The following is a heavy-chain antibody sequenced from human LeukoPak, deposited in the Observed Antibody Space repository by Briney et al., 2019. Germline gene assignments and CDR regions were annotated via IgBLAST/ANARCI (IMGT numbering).Heavy chain of an antibody. J-gene: IGHJ4*02. V-gene: IGHV4-4*07. Sequence: SETLSLTCTVSGGSISSYYWSWIRQPAGKGLEWIGRIYTSGSANYNPSLKSRVTMSADTSKNQFSLKLISVTAADTAVYYCARGGSYLGHCDYWGQGTLVTVSS. CDR2: IYTSGSA. CDR1: GGSISSYY. CDR3: ARGGSYLGHCDY. D-gene: IGHD1-26*01.